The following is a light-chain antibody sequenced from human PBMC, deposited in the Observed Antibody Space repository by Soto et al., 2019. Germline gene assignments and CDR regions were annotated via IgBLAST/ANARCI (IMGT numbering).Light chain of an antibody. CDR1: QGVSRK. CDR2: GAS. Sequence: IVMTQSPATLSVAPGERVTFSCRASQGVSRKLAWYQHKPGQAPRLLISGASTGATGIPARFSGSGSGTEFTLTISSLQSEDCAVYYCQQRSNWITFGQGTRLEI. V-gene: IGKV3-15*01. J-gene: IGKJ5*01. CDR3: QQRSNWIT.